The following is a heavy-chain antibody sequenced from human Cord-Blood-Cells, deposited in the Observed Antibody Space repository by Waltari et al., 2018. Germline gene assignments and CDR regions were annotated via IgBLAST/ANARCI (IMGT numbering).Heavy chain of an antibody. CDR3: ARDLGPFDY. Sequence: QVQLVQSGAEVKKPGASVKVSCKASGSTFTGYYMPWVRQAPGHGLEWMGWSNPNSGGTNYAQKFQGRVTMTSDTSISTAYMELSRLRSDDTAVYYCARDLGPFDYWGQGTLVTVSS. V-gene: IGHV1-2*02. D-gene: IGHD7-27*01. CDR1: GSTFTGYY. J-gene: IGHJ4*02. CDR2: SNPNSGGT.